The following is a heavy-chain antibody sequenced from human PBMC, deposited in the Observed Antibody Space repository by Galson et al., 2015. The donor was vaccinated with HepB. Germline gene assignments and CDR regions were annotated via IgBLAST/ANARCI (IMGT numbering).Heavy chain of an antibody. CDR1: GYTLTELS. D-gene: IGHD6-13*01. CDR2: FDPEDGET. J-gene: IGHJ3*02. CDR3: ATDRAAAGPFDI. Sequence: SVKVSCKVSGYTLTELSMHWVRQAPGKGLEWMGGFDPEDGETIYAQKFQGRVTMTEDTSTDTAYMELSSLRSEDTAVYYCATDRAAAGPFDIWGQGTMVTVSS. V-gene: IGHV1-24*01.